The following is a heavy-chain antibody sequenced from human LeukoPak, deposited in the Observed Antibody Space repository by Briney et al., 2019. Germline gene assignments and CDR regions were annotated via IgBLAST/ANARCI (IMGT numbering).Heavy chain of an antibody. CDR2: INHSGST. V-gene: IGHV4-34*01. D-gene: IGHD1-7*01. J-gene: IGHJ6*03. CDR3: ARTVTTFWGYHMDV. CDR1: GGSFSGYY. Sequence: SETMSLTCAVYGGSFSGYYWSWIRQPPGRGLEWIGEINHSGSTNYNPSLKSRVTISVDTSKNQFSLKLSSVTAADTAVYYCARTVTTFWGYHMDVWGKGTTVIVSS.